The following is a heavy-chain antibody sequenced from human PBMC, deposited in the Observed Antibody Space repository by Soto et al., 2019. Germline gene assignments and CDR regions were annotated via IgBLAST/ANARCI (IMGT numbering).Heavy chain of an antibody. V-gene: IGHV1-18*01. Sequence: GSLKLYCKSAGATFTSYGISCGRHAPGQGREWMGWISAYNVNTNYAQKLQGRVTMTTDTSTSTAYMELRSLRSDDTAVYYCARGGYSYGYDFEYWGEGTLVTVSS. CDR3: ARGGYSYGYDFEY. D-gene: IGHD5-18*01. CDR1: GATFTSYG. CDR2: ISAYNVNT. J-gene: IGHJ4*02.